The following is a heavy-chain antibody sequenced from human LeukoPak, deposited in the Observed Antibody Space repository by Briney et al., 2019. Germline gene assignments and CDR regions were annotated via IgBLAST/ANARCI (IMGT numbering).Heavy chain of an antibody. V-gene: IGHV4-39*07. Sequence: SETLSLTCTVSGGSISSSTYYWGWIRQPPGKGLEWIGSIYYSGNTYYNPSLKSRVTISVDTSKNQFSLKLSSVTAADTAVYYCARDRAIAAAAWDAFDIWGQGRMVTVSS. CDR3: ARDRAIAAAAWDAFDI. CDR1: GGSISSSTYY. J-gene: IGHJ3*02. D-gene: IGHD6-13*01. CDR2: IYYSGNT.